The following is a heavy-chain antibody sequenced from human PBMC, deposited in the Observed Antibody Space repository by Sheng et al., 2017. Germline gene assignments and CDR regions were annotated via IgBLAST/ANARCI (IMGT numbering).Heavy chain of an antibody. J-gene: IGHJ3*02. CDR2: MYHSGTT. V-gene: IGHV4-38-2*02. Sequence: QVQLRESGPGLVKPSETLSLTCTVSGYSISSGYYWGWIRQPPGKGLEWIGSMYHSGTTYYNPSLKSRVTILVDTSKNQLSLKLSSVTAADTAVYYCARLWFGERVFDIWGQGTMVTVFS. D-gene: IGHD3-10*01. CDR1: GYSISSGYY. CDR3: ARLWFGERVFDI.